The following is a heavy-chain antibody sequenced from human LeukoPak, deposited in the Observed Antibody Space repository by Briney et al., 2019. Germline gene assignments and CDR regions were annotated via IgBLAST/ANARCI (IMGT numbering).Heavy chain of an antibody. CDR2: ISYRGST. CDR3: ARARQDCSSTSCPFDP. D-gene: IGHD2-2*01. Sequence: SETLSLTCTVSGGSIASYYWSWIRQFPGKGLEWIGYISYRGSTSYNPSLNSRVSISLDTSKNQFSLKLSSVTAADTAVYYCARARQDCSSTSCPFDPWGQGTLVTVSS. J-gene: IGHJ5*02. CDR1: GGSIASYY. V-gene: IGHV4-59*12.